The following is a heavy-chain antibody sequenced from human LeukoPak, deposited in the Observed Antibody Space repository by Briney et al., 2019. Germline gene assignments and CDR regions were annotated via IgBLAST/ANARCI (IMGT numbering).Heavy chain of an antibody. CDR3: AKEMGVGGDYQIDY. D-gene: IGHD2-21*02. V-gene: IGHV3-23*01. J-gene: IGHJ4*02. CDR2: ISGSGGSTYYADPFKGRGST. Sequence: PGGSLRLSCAASGFTFSSYAMSWVRQAPGKGLEWVSTISGSGGSTYYADPFKGRGSTYYADSVKGRFPISRDNSKNTLYLQMNSLRAEDTAVYYCAKEMGVGGDYQIDYWGQGTLVTVSS. CDR1: GFTFSSYA.